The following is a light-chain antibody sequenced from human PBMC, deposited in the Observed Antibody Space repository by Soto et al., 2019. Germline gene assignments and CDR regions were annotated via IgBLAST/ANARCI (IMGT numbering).Light chain of an antibody. CDR3: QQYGSSPT. CDR2: GAS. CDR1: QSVSSSY. J-gene: IGKJ2*01. V-gene: IGKV3-20*01. Sequence: EIVLTQSPGTLSLSPGERATLSCRASQSVSSSYLAWYQQKPGQAPRLLIYGASSRATGIPDRFSGSGSGTDFTLTISRLEPEDVAFYYCQQYGSSPTCGQGTKLEIK.